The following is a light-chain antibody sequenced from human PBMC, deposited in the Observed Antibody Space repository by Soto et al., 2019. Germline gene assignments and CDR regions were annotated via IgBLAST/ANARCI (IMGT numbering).Light chain of an antibody. CDR2: EVS. CDR3: CSYAGSYVV. CDR1: SSDVGSYNL. V-gene: IGLV2-23*02. J-gene: IGLJ2*01. Sequence: QSVLTQPASVSGSPGQSITISCTGTSSDVGSYNLVSWYQQHPGKAPKLMIYEVSKRPSGVSNRFSGSKSGNTASLTISGLQAEDEAEYYCCSYAGSYVVFGGGTKVTVL.